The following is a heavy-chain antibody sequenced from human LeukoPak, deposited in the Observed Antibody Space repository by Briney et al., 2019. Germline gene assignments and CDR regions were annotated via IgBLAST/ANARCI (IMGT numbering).Heavy chain of an antibody. V-gene: IGHV4-30-2*05. D-gene: IGHD4-17*01. CDR3: ARVTDTVPRFDY. CDR1: GGSISSGGYS. CDR2: IYYSGST. J-gene: IGHJ4*02. Sequence: NPSQTLSLTCAVSGGSISSGGYSWSWIRQPPGKGLEWIGYIYYSGSTYYNPSLKSRVTISVDTSKNQFSLKLSSVTAADTAVYYCARVTDTVPRFDYWGQGTLVTVSS.